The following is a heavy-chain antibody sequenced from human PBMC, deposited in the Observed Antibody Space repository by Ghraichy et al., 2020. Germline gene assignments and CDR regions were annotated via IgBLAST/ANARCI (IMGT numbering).Heavy chain of an antibody. CDR2: IDQNGDT. Sequence: ESLNISCAVYNGSFSGYYWSWIRQSPGKGLEWIGEIDQNGDTYYAPSLRGRVTLSVETSKSQFSLKVTSLTAADTAVYYCARVKWRGDPFPYYGMDIWGQGTAVTVSS. J-gene: IGHJ6*02. CDR3: ARVKWRGDPFPYYGMDI. CDR1: NGSFSGYY. V-gene: IGHV4-34*01. D-gene: IGHD3-16*01.